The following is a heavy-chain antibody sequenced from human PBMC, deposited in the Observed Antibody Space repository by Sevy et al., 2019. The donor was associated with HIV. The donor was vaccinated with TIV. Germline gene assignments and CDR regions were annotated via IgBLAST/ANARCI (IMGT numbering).Heavy chain of an antibody. CDR2: ISSSSAAI. CDR3: ARDYGGNSDAFDY. V-gene: IGHV3-21*01. D-gene: IGHD4-17*01. J-gene: IGHJ4*02. Sequence: GGSLRLSCVASEFTLSSYSMNWVRQAPGKGLEWISSISSSSAAIYYADSVKGRFTISRDNSKNTLYLQMNSLRAEDTAVYYCARDYGGNSDAFDYWGQGTLVTVSS. CDR1: EFTLSSYS.